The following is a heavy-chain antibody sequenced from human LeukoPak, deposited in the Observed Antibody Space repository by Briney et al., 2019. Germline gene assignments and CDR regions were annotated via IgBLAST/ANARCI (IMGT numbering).Heavy chain of an antibody. CDR2: ISGSGGST. D-gene: IGHD2-2*01. CDR1: GFTFSSYA. Sequence: PGGSLRLSCAASGFTFSSYAMSWVRQAPGKGLEWVSAISGSGGSTYYADSVKGRFTISRDNSKNTLYLQMNSLRAEDTAVYYCAKGYDAYIVVVPAALYYYYMDVWGKGTTVTVSS. CDR3: AKGYDAYIVVVPAALYYYYMDV. V-gene: IGHV3-23*01. J-gene: IGHJ6*03.